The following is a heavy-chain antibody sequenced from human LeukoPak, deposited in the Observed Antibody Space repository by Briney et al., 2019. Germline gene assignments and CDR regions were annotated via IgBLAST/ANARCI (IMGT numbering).Heavy chain of an antibody. V-gene: IGHV4-61*01. Sequence: SETLSLTCTVYGGSISSGSYDWSWIRQPPGKGLEWIGYIYYSGSTNYKRSLKSRFTISVDTSKNQFSLKLSSVTAADTAVYYCARLRYYYDSSGPMIQYFQHWGQGTLVTVSS. J-gene: IGHJ1*01. CDR3: ARLRYYYDSSGPMIQYFQH. CDR2: IYYSGST. D-gene: IGHD3-22*01. CDR1: GGSISSGSYD.